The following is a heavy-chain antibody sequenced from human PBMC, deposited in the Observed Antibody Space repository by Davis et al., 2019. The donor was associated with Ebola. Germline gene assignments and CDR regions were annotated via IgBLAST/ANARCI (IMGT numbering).Heavy chain of an antibody. Sequence: PGGSLRLSCAASGLTFSIYWMSWVRQAPGKGLEWVANIKQDGSEKYYVDSVKGRFTISRDNAEKSLYLQMNSLRVEDTAVYYCARWRNSTGRFDCWGQGTLVTVSS. CDR2: IKQDGSEK. D-gene: IGHD1-1*01. CDR3: ARWRNSTGRFDC. V-gene: IGHV3-7*01. J-gene: IGHJ4*02. CDR1: GLTFSIYW.